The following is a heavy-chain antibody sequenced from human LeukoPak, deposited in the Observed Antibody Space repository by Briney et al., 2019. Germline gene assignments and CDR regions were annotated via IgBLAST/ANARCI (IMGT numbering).Heavy chain of an antibody. J-gene: IGHJ4*02. D-gene: IGHD6-13*01. CDR1: GGSFSGYY. V-gene: IGHV4-34*01. Sequence: SETLSLTCAVYGGSFSGYYWSRIRQPPGKGLEWIGEINHSGSTNYNPSLKSRVTISVDTSKNQFSLKLSSVTAADTAVYYCARVAAAGTIGYWGRGTLVTVSS. CDR3: ARVAAAGTIGY. CDR2: INHSGST.